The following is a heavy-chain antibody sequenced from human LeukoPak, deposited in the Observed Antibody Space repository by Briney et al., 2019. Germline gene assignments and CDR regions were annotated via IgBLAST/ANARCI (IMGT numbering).Heavy chain of an antibody. CDR2: ISTYNGDT. D-gene: IGHD6-13*01. V-gene: IGHV1-18*01. J-gene: IGHJ4*02. CDR1: GYTFPNYG. Sequence: AAVKVSCKASGYTFPNYGISWVRQPPGQGLEWMGWISTYNGDTNYAQKLQGRVTMTTDTSTNTAYMELRSLRSDDTAVYYCASDHLSIEATGTRYWGQGTLVTVSS. CDR3: ASDHLSIEATGTRY.